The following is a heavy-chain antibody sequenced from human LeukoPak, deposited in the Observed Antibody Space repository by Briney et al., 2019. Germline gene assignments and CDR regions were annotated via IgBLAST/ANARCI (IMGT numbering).Heavy chain of an antibody. CDR3: ARHGSGWSFDY. CDR1: GGSISGYY. CDR2: ISYSGST. Sequence: SETLSLTCTVSGGSISGYYWSWIWQPPGKGLEWIGYISYSGSTNYNPSLKSRVSISVDTSKNQFSLNLNSVTAADTAVFYCARHGSGWSFDYWGQGTLVTVSS. J-gene: IGHJ4*02. D-gene: IGHD6-19*01. V-gene: IGHV4-59*08.